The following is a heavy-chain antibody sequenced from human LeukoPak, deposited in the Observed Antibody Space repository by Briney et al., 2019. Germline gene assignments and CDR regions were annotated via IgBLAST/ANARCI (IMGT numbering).Heavy chain of an antibody. D-gene: IGHD2-2*02. CDR3: ARERDCSSTSCYTWFDP. CDR1: GYTFTGYY. Sequence: GASAKVSCKASGYTFTGYYIHWVRQAPGQGRQWRGWINPNSGGTNYAQKFQGRVTMNRDTSISTAYMELSRLRSDDTAVYYCARERDCSSTSCYTWFDPWGQGTLVTVSS. CDR2: INPNSGGT. V-gene: IGHV1-2*02. J-gene: IGHJ5*02.